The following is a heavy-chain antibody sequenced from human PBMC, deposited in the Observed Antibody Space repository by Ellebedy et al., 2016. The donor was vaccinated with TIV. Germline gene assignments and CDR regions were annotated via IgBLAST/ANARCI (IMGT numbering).Heavy chain of an antibody. J-gene: IGHJ4*02. Sequence: GESLKISCAASGFTVSSNYMSWVRQAPGKGLEWVSVIYSGGSTYYADSVKGRFTISRDNSKNTLYLQMNSLRAEDTAVYYCARVKRGGWYVFYWGQGTLVTVSS. V-gene: IGHV3-66*01. D-gene: IGHD6-19*01. CDR2: IYSGGST. CDR1: GFTVSSNY. CDR3: ARVKRGGWYVFY.